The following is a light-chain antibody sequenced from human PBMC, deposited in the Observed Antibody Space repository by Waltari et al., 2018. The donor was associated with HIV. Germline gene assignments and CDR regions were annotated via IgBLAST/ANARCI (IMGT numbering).Light chain of an antibody. V-gene: IGLV2-23*02. CDR1: DIDIGNYNL. CDR2: AVS. Sequence: QSALTQPASVSGNPGQSVTITCTGTDIDIGNYNLVSWFQQHPGKAPKLHIYAVSKRPSWVSNRFSGSKSGYFASLTISGLLTEDESSYYCLTYVSKTSTWQFGGGTYLTV. CDR3: LTYVSKTSTWQ. J-gene: IGLJ3*02.